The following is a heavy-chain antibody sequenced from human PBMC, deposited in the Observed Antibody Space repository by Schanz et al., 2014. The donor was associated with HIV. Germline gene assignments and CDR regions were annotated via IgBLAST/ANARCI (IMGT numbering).Heavy chain of an antibody. CDR2: IIPMLGTA. J-gene: IGHJ4*02. V-gene: IGHV1-69*01. D-gene: IGHD4-17*01. Sequence: QVQLVQSGAEVKKPGTSVKLSCKASGDTFNSYALNWVRQAPGQGLEWMGGIIPMLGTANYAQKFQGRVSINADEFTNTADMDLSSLRSDDTAIYYCARSRYGDYPYYFDSWGQGTRVIVSS. CDR3: ARSRYGDYPYYFDS. CDR1: GDTFNSYA.